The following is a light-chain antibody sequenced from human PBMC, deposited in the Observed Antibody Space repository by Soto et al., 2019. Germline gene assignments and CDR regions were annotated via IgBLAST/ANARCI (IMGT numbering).Light chain of an antibody. CDR2: GAS. V-gene: IGKV3-20*01. CDR1: QSVSSSY. J-gene: IGKJ5*01. Sequence: EIVLTQSPGTLSLSPGERATLSCRASQSVSSSYLAWYQQKPGQAPRLLIYGASSRATGIPDRFSGSGSGTDFTLTISRLEPEDIATYYCQQCHNLPLTFGHGTRLEIK. CDR3: QQCHNLPLT.